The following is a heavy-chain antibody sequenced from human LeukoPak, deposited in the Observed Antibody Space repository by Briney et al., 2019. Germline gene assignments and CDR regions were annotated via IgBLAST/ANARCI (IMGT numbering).Heavy chain of an antibody. Sequence: GGSLRLSCAASGFTFSSYEMIWVRQAPGEGLEWVSYISSSGSTIYYADSVKGRFTISRDNAKNSLYLQMNSLRAEDTAVYYCARVLSDYDFWSGYRPSSSDYWGQGTLVTVSS. D-gene: IGHD3-3*01. V-gene: IGHV3-48*03. CDR1: GFTFSSYE. CDR2: ISSSGSTI. CDR3: ARVLSDYDFWSGYRPSSSDY. J-gene: IGHJ4*02.